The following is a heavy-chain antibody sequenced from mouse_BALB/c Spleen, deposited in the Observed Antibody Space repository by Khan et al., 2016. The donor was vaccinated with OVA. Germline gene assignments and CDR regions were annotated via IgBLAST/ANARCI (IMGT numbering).Heavy chain of an antibody. J-gene: IGHJ4*01. Sequence: QVQLKRSGPGLVAPSQSLSITCTVSGFSLTTYGVHWVRQPPGKGLEWLGVIWSDGSTTYNSALKSRLSISKDNSKSQVFFKRNSLQTDDTAMYYCARGGFYAMDYWGQGTSVTVSS. CDR1: GFSLTTYG. CDR3: ARGGFYAMDY. V-gene: IGHV2-6*02. CDR2: IWSDGST.